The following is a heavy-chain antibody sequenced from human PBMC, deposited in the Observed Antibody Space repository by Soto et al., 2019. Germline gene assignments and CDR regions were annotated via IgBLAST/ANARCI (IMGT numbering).Heavy chain of an antibody. CDR1: GGTFSSYA. CDR2: IIPIFGTA. J-gene: IGHJ6*02. CDR3: ARSVSFRYQLLKRGMDV. D-gene: IGHD2-2*01. V-gene: IGHV1-69*13. Sequence: ASVKVSCKGSGGTFSSYAISWVRQAPGQGLEWMGGIIPIFGTANYAQKFQGRVTITADESTSTAYMELSSLRSEDTAVYYCARSVSFRYQLLKRGMDVWGQGTTVTVSS.